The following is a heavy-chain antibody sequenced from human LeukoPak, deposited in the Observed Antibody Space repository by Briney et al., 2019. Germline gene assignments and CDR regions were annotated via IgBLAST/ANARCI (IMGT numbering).Heavy chain of an antibody. Sequence: GGSLRLSCAASGFTFSSYSMNWVRQAPGKGLEWVSSIGSSSSYIYYADSVKGRFTISRDNAKNSLYLQMNSLRAEDTAVYYCAREVAGTDDYWGQGTLVTVSS. J-gene: IGHJ4*02. V-gene: IGHV3-21*01. CDR3: AREVAGTDDY. CDR2: IGSSSSYI. CDR1: GFTFSSYS. D-gene: IGHD6-19*01.